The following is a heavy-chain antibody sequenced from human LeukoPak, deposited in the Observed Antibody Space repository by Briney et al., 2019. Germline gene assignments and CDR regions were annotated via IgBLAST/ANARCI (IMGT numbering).Heavy chain of an antibody. CDR1: GDFITTNSYW. V-gene: IGHV4-39*01. CDR3: ARRGIWDLQIGNWFDP. J-gene: IGHJ5*02. D-gene: IGHD3-16*01. CDR2: IYSNGNS. Sequence: PSEPLSLTCSLSGDFITTNSYWGRRVRQYPGKGLEWIGSIYSNGNSNYNPSLKTRATISPDTSKNQYSLRLTSVTAADTAIYYCARRGIWDLQIGNWFDPWGQGILVIVSS.